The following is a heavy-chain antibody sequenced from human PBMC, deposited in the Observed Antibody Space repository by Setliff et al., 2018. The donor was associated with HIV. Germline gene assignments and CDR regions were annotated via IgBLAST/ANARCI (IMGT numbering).Heavy chain of an antibody. CDR1: GGTFSNHV. CDR2: SNPSGGST. Sequence: ASVKVSCKASGGTFSNHVITWVRQAPGQGLEWMGISNPSGGSTTYAPKFQGRVTMTEDTSADTAYMEMSSLRSDDTAVYYCAIDVVGGWLRPMPDYWGQGTLVTVSS. V-gene: IGHV1-46*01. CDR3: AIDVVGGWLRPMPDY. D-gene: IGHD2-2*01. J-gene: IGHJ4*02.